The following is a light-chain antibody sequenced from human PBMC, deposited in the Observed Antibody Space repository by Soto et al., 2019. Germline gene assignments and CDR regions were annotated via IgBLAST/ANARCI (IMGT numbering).Light chain of an antibody. J-gene: IGLJ3*02. V-gene: IGLV2-14*01. Sequence: QSALAQPASVSGSPGQSITISCTGTSRDVGAYDYVCWYQQHPGKVPKLLIYEVNYRPSGISSRFSGSKSGNTASLTISGLQAEDEAYYYCASYVRGNTVLFGGGTNLTVL. CDR3: ASYVRGNTVL. CDR1: SRDVGAYDY. CDR2: EVN.